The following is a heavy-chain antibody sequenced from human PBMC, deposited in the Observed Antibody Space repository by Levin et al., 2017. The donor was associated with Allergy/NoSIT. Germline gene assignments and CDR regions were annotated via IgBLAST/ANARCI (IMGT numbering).Heavy chain of an antibody. CDR1: GFTFSSYA. Sequence: GESLKISCAASGFTFSSYAMSWVRQAPGKGLEWVSAISGSGGSTYYADSVKGRFTISRDNSKNTLYLQMNSLRAEDTAVYYCAKDPHLGEFDYWGQGTLVTVSS. J-gene: IGHJ4*02. CDR3: AKDPHLGEFDY. CDR2: ISGSGGST. D-gene: IGHD3-16*01. V-gene: IGHV3-23*01.